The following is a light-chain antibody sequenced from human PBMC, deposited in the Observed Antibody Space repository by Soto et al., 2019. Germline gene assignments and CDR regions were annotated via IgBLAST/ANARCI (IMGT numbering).Light chain of an antibody. CDR2: GAS. CDR3: QQYGSSPLYP. J-gene: IGKJ2*01. V-gene: IGKV3-20*01. CDR1: QSVSSSY. Sequence: EIVLTQSPGTLSLSPGERATLSCRASQSVSSSYLAWYQQKPGQAPRLLIYGASSRATGIPDRFSGSVSGTDFTLTISRLETEDFAVYYCQQYGSSPLYPFGQGTKLEIK.